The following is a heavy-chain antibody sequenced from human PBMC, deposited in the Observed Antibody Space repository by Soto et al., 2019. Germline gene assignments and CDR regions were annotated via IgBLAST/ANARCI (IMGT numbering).Heavy chain of an antibody. Sequence: ASVKVSCKASGYTFTSYAMHWVRQAPGQRLEWMGWINAGNGNTKYSQKFQGRVTITRDTSASTAYMELSSLRSEDTAVYYCARDSSGWPRPPFWDYWGQGTLVTVSS. V-gene: IGHV1-3*01. CDR1: GYTFTSYA. CDR3: ARDSSGWPRPPFWDY. D-gene: IGHD6-19*01. J-gene: IGHJ4*02. CDR2: INAGNGNT.